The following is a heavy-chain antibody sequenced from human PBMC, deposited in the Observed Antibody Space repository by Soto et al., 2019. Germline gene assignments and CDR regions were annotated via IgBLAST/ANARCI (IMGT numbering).Heavy chain of an antibody. D-gene: IGHD6-13*01. CDR1: GGTFSSYA. Sequence: SVKVSCKASGGTFSSYAISWVRQAPGQGLEWMGGIIPTFGTANYAQKFQGRVTITADESTSTAYMELSSLRSEDTAVYYCARDPNLSISSWYYYYYGMDVWGQGTTVTVSS. CDR2: IIPTFGTA. CDR3: ARDPNLSISSWYYYYYGMDV. V-gene: IGHV1-69*13. J-gene: IGHJ6*02.